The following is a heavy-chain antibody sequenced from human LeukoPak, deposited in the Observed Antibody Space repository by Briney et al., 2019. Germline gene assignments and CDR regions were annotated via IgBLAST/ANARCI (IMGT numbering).Heavy chain of an antibody. D-gene: IGHD5-24*01. Sequence: SETLSLTCTVSGVSISDFYWSWIRQPPGKGLQWIGYIYFRGSPKYNPSLTSRVTMSVDTSKNQFSLKLNSVTAADTAVYYCARLRLQWGLDYWGQGTLVTVSS. CDR2: IYFRGSP. V-gene: IGHV4-59*08. CDR1: GVSISDFY. CDR3: ARLRLQWGLDY. J-gene: IGHJ4*02.